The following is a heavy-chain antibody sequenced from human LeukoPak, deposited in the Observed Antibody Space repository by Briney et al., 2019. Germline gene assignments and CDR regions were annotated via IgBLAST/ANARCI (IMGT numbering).Heavy chain of an antibody. D-gene: IGHD1-14*01. CDR2: IYYSGST. J-gene: IGHJ3*02. CDR1: GGSISSYY. V-gene: IGHV4-59*08. CDR3: ARKGFHDAFDI. Sequence: SETLSLTCTVSGGSISSYYWSWIRQPPGKGLEWIGYIYYSGSTNYNPSLKSRVTISVDTSKNQFSLKLSSVTAADTAVYYCARKGFHDAFDIWGQGTTVTVSS.